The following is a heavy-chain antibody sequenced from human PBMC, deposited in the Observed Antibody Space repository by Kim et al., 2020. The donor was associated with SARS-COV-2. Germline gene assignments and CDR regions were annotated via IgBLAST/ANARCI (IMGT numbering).Heavy chain of an antibody. V-gene: IGHV1-69*13. CDR2: IIPIFGTA. CDR3: ARDRDIVVVVAARGVPHYYYGMDV. CDR1: GGTFSSYA. J-gene: IGHJ6*02. Sequence: SVKVSCKASGGTFSSYAISWVRQAPGQGLEWMGGIIPIFGTANYAQKFQGRVTITADESTSTAYMELSSLRSEDTAVYYCARDRDIVVVVAARGVPHYYYGMDVWGQGTTVTVSS. D-gene: IGHD2-15*01.